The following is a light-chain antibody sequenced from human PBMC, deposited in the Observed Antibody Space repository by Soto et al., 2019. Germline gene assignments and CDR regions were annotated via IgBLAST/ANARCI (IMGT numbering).Light chain of an antibody. CDR3: SSYTGSNTLV. CDR2: DVT. CDR1: SSDVGSYNF. J-gene: IGLJ2*01. V-gene: IGLV2-14*03. Sequence: QSALTQPASVSGSPGQSITISCTGTSSDVGSYNFVSWYQQHPGKAPKLMIYDVTNRPSGVSSRFSGSKSGNTASLAISGLQAEDQADYHCSSYTGSNTLVFGGGTKLTVL.